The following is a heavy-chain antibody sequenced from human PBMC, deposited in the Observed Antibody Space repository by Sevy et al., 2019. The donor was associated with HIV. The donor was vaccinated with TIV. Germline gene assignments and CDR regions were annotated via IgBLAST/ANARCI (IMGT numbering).Heavy chain of an antibody. J-gene: IGHJ6*02. CDR3: ARRPDLGVVILTGVLDV. D-gene: IGHD3-3*01. V-gene: IGHV3-23*01. CDR2: ISGSGGST. CDR1: GFSFSSYA. Sequence: GGSLRLSCAGSGFSFSSYAMSWVRQTPGKGLQWVSVISGSGGSTYYADSVKGRFTIFRDNSRNTVYLQMNSLRAEDTAVYYCARRPDLGVVILTGVLDVWGQGTTVTVSS.